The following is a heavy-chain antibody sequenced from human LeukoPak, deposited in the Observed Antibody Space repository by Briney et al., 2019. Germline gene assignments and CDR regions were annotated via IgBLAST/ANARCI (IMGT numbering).Heavy chain of an antibody. CDR3: ARGQFNTMVRGVMKPFDY. Sequence: SETLSLTCAVYGGSFSGYYWSWIRQPPGKGLEWIGEINHSGSTNYNPPLKSRVTISVDTSKNQFSLKLSSVTAADTAVYYCARGQFNTMVRGVMKPFDYWGQGTLVTVSS. J-gene: IGHJ4*02. D-gene: IGHD3-10*01. V-gene: IGHV4-34*01. CDR1: GGSFSGYY. CDR2: INHSGST.